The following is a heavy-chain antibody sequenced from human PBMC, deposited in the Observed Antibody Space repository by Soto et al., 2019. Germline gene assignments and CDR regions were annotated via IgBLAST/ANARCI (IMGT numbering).Heavy chain of an antibody. CDR1: GYTFTSYK. V-gene: IGHV1-46*01. CDR3: ARGSTVDGIFDY. J-gene: IGHJ4*02. Sequence: GASVKVSCKASGYTFTSYKMHWVRQAPGQGLEWMGVINPSGDITGYAQKFQGRVTMTRDTSTSTVYMELSSLRSDDTAVYYCARGSTVDGIFDYWGPGTLVTVSS. D-gene: IGHD2-2*01. CDR2: INPSGDIT.